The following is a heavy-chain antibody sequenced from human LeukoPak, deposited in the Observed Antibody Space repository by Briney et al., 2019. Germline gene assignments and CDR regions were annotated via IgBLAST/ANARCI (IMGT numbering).Heavy chain of an antibody. CDR2: INEDGRIV. CDR1: GFTFRTSW. V-gene: IGHV3-74*01. D-gene: IGHD6-13*01. CDR3: ARDLNRPSSWYNWFDP. Sequence: GGSLRLSCAASGFTFRTSWMHWVRQTPGKGLEWVSRINEDGRIVTSADSVKGRFTISRDNAKNTLSLQMNSLRAEDTAVYYCARDLNRPSSWYNWFDPWGQGTLVTVSS. J-gene: IGHJ5*02.